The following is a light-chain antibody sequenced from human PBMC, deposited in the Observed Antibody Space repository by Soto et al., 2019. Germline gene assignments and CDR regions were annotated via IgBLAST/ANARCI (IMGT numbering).Light chain of an antibody. V-gene: IGKV3-20*01. Sequence: DIVLTQSPGTLSLSPGERATLSCRASQSVSSSYLAWYQQKPGQAPRLLIYGTSSRATAIPDRFSGSGSGTDFTLTISRLEPEDFAVYYCQQYGSSSWTFGQGTKVEIK. J-gene: IGKJ1*01. CDR3: QQYGSSSWT. CDR1: QSVSSSY. CDR2: GTS.